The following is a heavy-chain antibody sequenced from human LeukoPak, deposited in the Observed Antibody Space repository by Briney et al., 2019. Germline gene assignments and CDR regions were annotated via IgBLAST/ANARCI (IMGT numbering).Heavy chain of an antibody. Sequence: ASVKVSCKASGYTFTGYYMHWVRQAPGQGLEWMGWINPNSGGTNYAQKFQGRVTMTRDTSISTAHMELSRLRSDDTAVYYCARDKQYCSSTSGSYMDVWGKGTTVTVSS. CDR3: ARDKQYCSSTSGSYMDV. CDR1: GYTFTGYY. D-gene: IGHD2-2*01. CDR2: INPNSGGT. V-gene: IGHV1-2*02. J-gene: IGHJ6*03.